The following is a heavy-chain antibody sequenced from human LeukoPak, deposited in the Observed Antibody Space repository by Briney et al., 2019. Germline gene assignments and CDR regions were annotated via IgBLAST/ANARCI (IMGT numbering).Heavy chain of an antibody. CDR3: ARGGGRFGELALAFRIRWFDP. Sequence: SETLSLTCAVYGGSFSGYYWSWIRQPPGKGLEWIGEINHSGSTNYNPSLKSRVTISVDTSKNQFSLKLSSVTAADTAVYYCARGGGRFGELALAFRIRWFDPWGQGTLVTVSS. V-gene: IGHV4-34*01. CDR1: GGSFSGYY. J-gene: IGHJ5*02. CDR2: INHSGST. D-gene: IGHD3-10*01.